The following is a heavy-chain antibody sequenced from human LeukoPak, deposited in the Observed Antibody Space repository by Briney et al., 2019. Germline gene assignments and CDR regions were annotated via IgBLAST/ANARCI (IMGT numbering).Heavy chain of an antibody. Sequence: PGGSLRLSCAASGLTFSSYAMSWVRQAPGKGLEWVSAISGSGGSTYYADSVKGRFTISRDNSKNTLHLQMNSLRAEDTAVYYCAKDPSIAVAGLFDYWGQGTLVTVSS. CDR1: GLTFSSYA. V-gene: IGHV3-23*01. CDR2: ISGSGGST. J-gene: IGHJ4*02. D-gene: IGHD6-19*01. CDR3: AKDPSIAVAGLFDY.